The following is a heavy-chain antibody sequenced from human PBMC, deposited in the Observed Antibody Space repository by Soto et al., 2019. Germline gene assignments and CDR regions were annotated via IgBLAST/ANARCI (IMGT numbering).Heavy chain of an antibody. J-gene: IGHJ5*02. CDR3: ARGPLWFGELLGWFDP. CDR1: GGSISSYY. CDR2: IYYSGST. D-gene: IGHD3-10*01. Sequence: PSDTLSLTCTVSGGSISSYYWSWIRQPPGKGLEWIGYIYYSGSTNYNPSLKSRVTISVDTSKNQFSLKLSSVTAADTAVYYCARGPLWFGELLGWFDPWGQGTLVTVSS. V-gene: IGHV4-59*07.